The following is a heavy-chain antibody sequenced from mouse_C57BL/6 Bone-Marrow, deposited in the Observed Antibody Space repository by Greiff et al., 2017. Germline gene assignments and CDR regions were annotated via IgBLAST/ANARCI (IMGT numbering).Heavy chain of an antibody. J-gene: IGHJ2*01. CDR2: IHPNSGST. D-gene: IGHD2-5*01. CDR1: GYTFTSYW. Sequence: QVQLQQPGAELVKPGASVKLSCKASGYTFTSYWMHWVKQRPGQGLEWIGMIHPNSGSTNYNEKFKSKDTLTVDKSSSTAYMQLSSLTSEDSAVYYCARERSYYSNYDFDYWGQGTTLTVSS. CDR3: ARERSYYSNYDFDY. V-gene: IGHV1-64*01.